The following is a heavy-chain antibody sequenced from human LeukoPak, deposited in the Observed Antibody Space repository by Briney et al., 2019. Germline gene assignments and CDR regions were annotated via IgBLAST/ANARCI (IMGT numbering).Heavy chain of an antibody. CDR2: INHSGST. D-gene: IGHD4-17*01. V-gene: IGHV4-34*01. Sequence: GSLRLSCAASGFTFSSYVMSWVRQAPGKGLEWIGEINHSGSTNYNPSLKSRVTIPVDTSKNQFSLKLSSVTAADTAVYYCARGARPTTPGYWGQGTLVTVSS. CDR3: ARGARPTTPGY. CDR1: GFTFSSYV. J-gene: IGHJ4*02.